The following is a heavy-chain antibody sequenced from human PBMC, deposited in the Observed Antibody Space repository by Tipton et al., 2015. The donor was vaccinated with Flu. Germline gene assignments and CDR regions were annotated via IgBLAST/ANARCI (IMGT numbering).Heavy chain of an antibody. CDR2: IYYRGTT. D-gene: IGHD4-11*01. V-gene: IGHV4-59*02. CDR1: GGSVSPYY. J-gene: IGHJ6*02. Sequence: TLSLTCTVSGGSVSPYYWNWVRQSPGKGLEWIGYIYYRGTTGYNPSLTSRVTISVDTSKNQVSLKLTSVTAADTAVYYCARDLVQDYRDQYFGMDVWGQGTTVTVSS. CDR3: ARDLVQDYRDQYFGMDV.